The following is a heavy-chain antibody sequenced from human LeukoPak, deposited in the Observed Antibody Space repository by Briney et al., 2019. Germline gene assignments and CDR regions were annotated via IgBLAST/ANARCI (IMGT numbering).Heavy chain of an antibody. CDR2: IYTSGST. J-gene: IGHJ3*02. CDR1: GNSISSCDNY. CDR3: ARGRLEAMWELLPYDSFDI. D-gene: IGHD1-26*01. Sequence: SETLSLTCTFSGNSISSCDNYWTWIRQPAGKGLECIGRIYTSGSTNYNPSLKSRVTISVDTSKNQFSLKLSSVTAADTAVYYCARGRLEAMWELLPYDSFDIWGQGTMFTVSS. V-gene: IGHV4-61*02.